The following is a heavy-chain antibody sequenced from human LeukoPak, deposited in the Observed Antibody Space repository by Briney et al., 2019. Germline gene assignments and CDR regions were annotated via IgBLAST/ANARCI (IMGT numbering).Heavy chain of an antibody. CDR1: GFTFSSYG. J-gene: IGHJ4*02. CDR2: IRYDGSNK. CDR3: ARRSGVAVAGAFDC. D-gene: IGHD6-19*01. Sequence: GGSLRLSCAASGFTFSSYGMHWVRQAPGKGLEWVAFIRYDGSNKYYADSVKGRFTISRDNSKNTLHLQMNSLRAEDTAVYFCARRSGVAVAGAFDCWGQGTLVTVSS. V-gene: IGHV3-30*02.